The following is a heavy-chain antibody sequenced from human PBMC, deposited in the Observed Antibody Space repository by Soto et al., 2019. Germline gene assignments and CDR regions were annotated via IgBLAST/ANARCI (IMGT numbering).Heavy chain of an antibody. CDR2: INAGNGNT. V-gene: IGHV1-3*01. CDR3: AGPSSSWSYYYYYYGMDV. D-gene: IGHD6-13*01. CDR1: GYTFTSYA. Sequence: QVQLVQSGAEVKKPGASVKVSCKASGYTFTSYAMHWVRQAPGQRLEWMGWINAGNGNTKYSQKFQGRVTITRDTSASTAYMELSSLRSEDTAVYYCAGPSSSWSYYYYYYGMDVWGQGTTVTVSS. J-gene: IGHJ6*02.